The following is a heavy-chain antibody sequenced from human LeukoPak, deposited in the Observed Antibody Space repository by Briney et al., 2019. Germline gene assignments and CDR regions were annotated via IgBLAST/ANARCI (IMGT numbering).Heavy chain of an antibody. CDR3: ARGDYEVY. CDR2: ISYDGDNT. D-gene: IGHD4-17*01. CDR1: GFTLSTYV. V-gene: IGHV3-30*01. Sequence: PGRSLRLSCAASGFTLSTYVMHWVRQAPGKGLEWVAYISYDGDNTYYADSVKGRFTIFRDNSKNTLYLLVNSLRVEDTAVYYCARGDYEVYWGQGTLVPVSS. J-gene: IGHJ4*02.